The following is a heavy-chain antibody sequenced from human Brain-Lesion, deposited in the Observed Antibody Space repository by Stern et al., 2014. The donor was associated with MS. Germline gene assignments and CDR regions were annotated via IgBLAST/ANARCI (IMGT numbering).Heavy chain of an antibody. D-gene: IGHD3-3*01. J-gene: IGHJ6*02. Sequence: VQLESGAEVKKPGGSVKVSCKTSGYIFTGYYIHWVRQAPGQGLEWMAWINPNTGGTKYAQQFQVRVTMSRDTSNSTAYVELSNLTTDDTAVYYCARDQRGITIFGVVTDYYYLGMDVWGQGTTVTVSS. CDR3: ARDQRGITIFGVVTDYYYLGMDV. CDR1: GYIFTGYY. CDR2: INPNTGGT. V-gene: IGHV1-2*02.